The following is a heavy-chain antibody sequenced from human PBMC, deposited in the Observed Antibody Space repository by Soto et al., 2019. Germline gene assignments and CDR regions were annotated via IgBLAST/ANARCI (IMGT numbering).Heavy chain of an antibody. CDR2: LYWDDDK. J-gene: IGHJ5*02. D-gene: IGHD6-13*01. Sequence: QITLNESGPTVVKPTQTLTLTCTFSGFSLSTSGVGVGWIRQPPGKALEWLALLYWDDDKRYSPSLKTRLTLNKDTPRHQVVLTMTNMDPVDTATFYCAFHPEYRGSWVSGWFDPWGQGTLLPVSS. CDR3: AFHPEYRGSWVSGWFDP. V-gene: IGHV2-5*02. CDR1: GFSLSTSGVG.